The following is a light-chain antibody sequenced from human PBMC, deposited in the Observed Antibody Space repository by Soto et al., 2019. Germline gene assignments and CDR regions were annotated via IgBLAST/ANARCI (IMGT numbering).Light chain of an antibody. Sequence: EIVWTQSPASLSVSPGERATLFCRASQRVSSNLAWYQQKPGQAPRVLIYDASTRATGCPARFSGSGSGTEFTLTISSLQSEDFAVYYCQQYDAWPPHFGPGTKVDIK. V-gene: IGKV3-15*01. CDR3: QQYDAWPPH. J-gene: IGKJ3*01. CDR2: DAS. CDR1: QRVSSN.